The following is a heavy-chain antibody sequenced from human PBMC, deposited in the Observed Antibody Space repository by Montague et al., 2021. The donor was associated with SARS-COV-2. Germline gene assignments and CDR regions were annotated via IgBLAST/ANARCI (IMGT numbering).Heavy chain of an antibody. CDR1: GFSFSSRG. J-gene: IGHJ4*02. V-gene: IGHV3-7*01. Sequence: SLRLSCAASGFSFSSRGMSWVRQVPGKGLEWVATVEQDGSESHYVDSVKGRFTISRDNAKSSAYPQMSSLRIEDTAVYFCARDHYGSEDYWGQGILVTVSS. CDR3: ARDHYGSEDY. D-gene: IGHD3-10*01. CDR2: VEQDGSES.